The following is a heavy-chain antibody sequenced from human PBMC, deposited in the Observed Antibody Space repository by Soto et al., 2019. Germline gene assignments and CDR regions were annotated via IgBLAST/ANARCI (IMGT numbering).Heavy chain of an antibody. J-gene: IGHJ3*02. CDR1: GATLDSFINFG. D-gene: IGHD3-22*01. CDR3: ARGAATKIVVVIYDAIEI. V-gene: IGHV1-69*12. CDR2: IIPVFATA. Sequence: QVQLVESGAEVKKPGSSVKVSCKASGATLDSFINFGITWVRRAPGQGLEWMGGIIPVFATAHYAQKFQARLCISADESTTTVYLELGSLRAEDTAVYSCARGAATKIVVVIYDAIEIWGPGTMVTGSS.